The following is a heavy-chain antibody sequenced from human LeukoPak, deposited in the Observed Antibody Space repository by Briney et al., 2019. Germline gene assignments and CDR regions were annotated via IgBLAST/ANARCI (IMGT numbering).Heavy chain of an antibody. Sequence: ASVTVSCKASGYTVTSYAMNWVRQAPGQGLEWMGWINTDTGNPTYAQGFTGRFVFSLDTSVSTAYLQISSLKTEDTAVFYCASGPSGFNYWGQGTLVTVSS. J-gene: IGHJ4*02. V-gene: IGHV7-4-1*02. CDR2: INTDTGNP. CDR1: GYTVTSYA. CDR3: ASGPSGFNY.